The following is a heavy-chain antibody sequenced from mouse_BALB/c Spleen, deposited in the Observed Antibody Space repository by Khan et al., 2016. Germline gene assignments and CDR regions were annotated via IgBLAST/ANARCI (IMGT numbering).Heavy chain of an antibody. CDR3: ARDDDDVGFDY. CDR1: GFSLTGYG. V-gene: IGHV2-6-7*01. D-gene: IGHD2-4*01. CDR2: IWGDGST. Sequence: QVQLKESGPGLVAPSQSLSITCTVSGFSLTGYGVHWVRQPPGKDLEWLGMIWGDGSTDYNSALKSSLTISKDNSKSQVFLKMNSLQTDDTARYYCARDDDDVGFDYWGQGTTLTVSA. J-gene: IGHJ2*01.